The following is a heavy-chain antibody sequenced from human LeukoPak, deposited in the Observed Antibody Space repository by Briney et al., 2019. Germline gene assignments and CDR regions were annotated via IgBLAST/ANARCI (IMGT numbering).Heavy chain of an antibody. CDR2: IYYSGST. CDR3: ARQEIGLRSFDP. J-gene: IGHJ5*02. D-gene: IGHD3/OR15-3a*01. V-gene: IGHV4-39*01. CDR1: GGSISSSSYY. Sequence: PSETLSLTCTVSGGSISSSSYYWGWIRQPPGKGLEWIGSIYYSGSTYYNPSLKSRVTISVDTSKNQFSLNLSSVTAADTAVYYCARQEIGLRSFDPWGQGTLVTVSS.